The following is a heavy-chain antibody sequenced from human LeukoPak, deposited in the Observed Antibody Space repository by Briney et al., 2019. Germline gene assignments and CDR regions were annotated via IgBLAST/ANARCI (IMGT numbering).Heavy chain of an antibody. V-gene: IGHV3-33*08. CDR3: ARDGSNYDFWSGNLWHRGYYGMDV. CDR1: GFTFSSYW. Sequence: PGGSLRLSCAASGFTFSSYWMSWVRQAPGKGLEWVAVIWYDGSNKYYADSVKGRFTISRDNSKNTLYLQMNSLRAEDTAVYYCARDGSNYDFWSGNLWHRGYYGMDVWGQGTTVTVSS. J-gene: IGHJ6*02. D-gene: IGHD3-3*01. CDR2: IWYDGSNK.